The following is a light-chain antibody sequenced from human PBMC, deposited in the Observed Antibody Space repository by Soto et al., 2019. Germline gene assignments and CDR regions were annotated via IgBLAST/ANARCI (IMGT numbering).Light chain of an antibody. J-gene: IGLJ1*01. CDR3: SSYTSSSTPRV. CDR2: DVS. V-gene: IGLV2-14*01. CDR1: SSDVGGYNY. Sequence: QSDLTQPASGSRSPGQSSPITCTGTSSDVGGYNYVSWYQQHPGKAPKLMIYDVSNRPSGVSNRFSGSKSGNTASLTISGLQAEDEADYYCSSYTSSSTPRVFGTSTKVTVL.